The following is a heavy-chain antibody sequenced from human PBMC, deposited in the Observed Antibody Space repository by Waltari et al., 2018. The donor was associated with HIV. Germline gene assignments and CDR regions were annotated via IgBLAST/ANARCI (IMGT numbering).Heavy chain of an antibody. CDR1: VFTFSSYS. D-gene: IGHD6-6*01. Sequence: EVQLVESGGGLVQPGGSLRLSCAASVFTFSSYSMNWVRQAPGKGVEWVSYISSSSSTIYYADSVKCRFTISRDNAKNSLYLQMNSLRAEDTAVYYCAREPEYPFDYWGQGTLVTVSS. J-gene: IGHJ4*02. V-gene: IGHV3-48*01. CDR3: AREPEYPFDY. CDR2: ISSSSSTI.